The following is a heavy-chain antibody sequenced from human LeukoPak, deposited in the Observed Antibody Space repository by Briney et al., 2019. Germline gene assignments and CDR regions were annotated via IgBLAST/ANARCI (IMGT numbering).Heavy chain of an antibody. CDR3: ARVDYGDYQYFQH. CDR1: GFTFSSYA. CDR2: ISSNGGST. J-gene: IGHJ1*01. Sequence: GGSLRLSCAASGFTFSSYAMHWVRQAPGKGLEYVSAISSNGGSTYYANSVKGRFTISRDNSKNTLYLQMGSLRAEDTAVYYCARVDYGDYQYFQHWGQGTLVTVSS. V-gene: IGHV3-64*01. D-gene: IGHD4-17*01.